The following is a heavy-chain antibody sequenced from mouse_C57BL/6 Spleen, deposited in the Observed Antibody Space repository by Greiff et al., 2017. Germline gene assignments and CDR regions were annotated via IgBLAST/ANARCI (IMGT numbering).Heavy chain of an antibody. CDR2: INPNNGGT. V-gene: IGHV1-18*01. CDR1: GYTFTDYN. D-gene: IGHD1-2*01. Sequence: EVQLVESGPELVKPGASVKIPCKASGYTFTDYNMDWVKQSHGKSLEWIGDINPNNGGTIYNQKFKGKATLTVDKSSSTAYMELRSLTSEDTAVYYCARRGLLSITTAKGYAMDYWGQGTSVTVSS. CDR3: ARRGLLSITTAKGYAMDY. J-gene: IGHJ4*01.